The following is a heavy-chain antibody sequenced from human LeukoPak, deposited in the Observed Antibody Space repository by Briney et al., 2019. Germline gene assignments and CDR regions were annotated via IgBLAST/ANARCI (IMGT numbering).Heavy chain of an antibody. CDR1: GFIFNNYA. V-gene: IGHV3-23*01. J-gene: IGHJ4*02. Sequence: GGSLRLSCTASGFIFNNYAMSWVRQAPGKGLEWVSSISGSGGSTNYADSVKGRFTISRDNSKNTLYLQMNSLRAEDTAVYYCAKDPNSGSYYPYYFDYWGQGTLVTVSS. D-gene: IGHD1-26*01. CDR2: ISGSGGST. CDR3: AKDPNSGSYYPYYFDY.